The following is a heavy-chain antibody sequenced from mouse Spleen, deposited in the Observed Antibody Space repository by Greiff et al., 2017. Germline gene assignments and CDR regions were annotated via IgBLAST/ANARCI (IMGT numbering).Heavy chain of an antibody. CDR3: AREYYGSQGDWYFDV. CDR2: ISSGGSYT. V-gene: IGHV5-9-3*01. CDR1: GFTFSSYA. J-gene: IGHJ1*01. Sequence: EVQRVESGGGLVKPGGSLKLSCAASGFTFSSYAMSWVRQTPEKRLEWVATISSGGSYTYYPDSVKGRFTISRDNAKNTLYLQMSSLRSEDTAMYYCAREYYGSQGDWYFDVWGAGTTVTVSS. D-gene: IGHD1-1*01.